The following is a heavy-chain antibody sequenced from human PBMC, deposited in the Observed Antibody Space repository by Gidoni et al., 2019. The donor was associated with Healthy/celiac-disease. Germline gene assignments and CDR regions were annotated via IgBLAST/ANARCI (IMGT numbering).Heavy chain of an antibody. CDR1: GFTSSSYA. CDR2: ISGSGGST. D-gene: IGHD1-26*01. V-gene: IGHV3-23*01. Sequence: EVQLLESGGGLVPPGGSLRLSCAASGFTSSSYAMGWVRQAPGKGLEGVSAISGSGGSTYYADSVKGRFTISRDKSKNTLYLQMNSLRAEDTAVYYCAKGLRGGVEWEPQPFDYWGQGTLVTVSS. J-gene: IGHJ4*02. CDR3: AKGLRGGVEWEPQPFDY.